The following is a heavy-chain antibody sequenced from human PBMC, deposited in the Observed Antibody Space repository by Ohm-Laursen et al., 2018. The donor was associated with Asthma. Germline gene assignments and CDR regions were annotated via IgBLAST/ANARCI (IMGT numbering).Heavy chain of an antibody. J-gene: IGHJ4*02. CDR3: AKGVGGGYFDY. V-gene: IGHV3-30*18. CDR1: GFTFSSYG. CDR2: ISYDGSNK. Sequence: SLRLSCSASGFTFSSYGMHWVRQAPGKGLEWVAVISYDGSNKYYADSVKGRFTISRDNSKNTLYLRMNSLRAEDTAVYYCAKGVGGGYFDYWGQGTLVTVSS. D-gene: IGHD2-15*01.